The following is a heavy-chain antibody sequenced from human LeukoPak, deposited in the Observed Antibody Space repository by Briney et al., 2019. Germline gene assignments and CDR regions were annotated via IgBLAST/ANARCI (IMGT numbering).Heavy chain of an antibody. V-gene: IGHV1-46*01. CDR2: INPSNGDT. CDR1: GHSLINYH. J-gene: IGHJ4*02. Sequence: GASVKVSCKASGHSLINYHINWVRQAPGQGLEWMGTINPSNGDTNYSPKFQGRVTMTRDTSTSTVYMELSSLRSEDTAVYYCARERGGDCYFDYWGQGTLVTVSS. D-gene: IGHD2-21*01. CDR3: ARERGGDCYFDY.